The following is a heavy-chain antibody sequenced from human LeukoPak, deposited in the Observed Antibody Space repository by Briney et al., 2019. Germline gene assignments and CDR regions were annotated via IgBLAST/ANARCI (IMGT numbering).Heavy chain of an antibody. CDR3: ASDTSWYSSGWYRGYGVNWFNP. D-gene: IGHD6-19*01. J-gene: IGHJ5*02. CDR1: GGTFSSYA. V-gene: IGHV1-69*01. CDR2: IIPIFGTA. Sequence: SVKVSCKASGGTFSSYAISWVRQAPGQGLEWMGGIIPIFGTANYAQKFQGRVTITADESTSTAYMELSSLRSEDTAVYYCASDTSWYSSGWYRGYGVNWFNPWGQGTLVTVSS.